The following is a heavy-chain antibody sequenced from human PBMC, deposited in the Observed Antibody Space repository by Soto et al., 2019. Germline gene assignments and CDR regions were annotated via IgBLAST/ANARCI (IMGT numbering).Heavy chain of an antibody. D-gene: IGHD2-8*01. CDR3: ARVTVVYADLKGAFDI. CDR1: GYSFTSYW. J-gene: IGHJ3*02. V-gene: IGHV5-10-1*01. Sequence: GESLKISCKGSGYSFTSYWISWVRQMPGKGLEWMGRIDPSDSYTNYSPSFQGHVTISADESISTAYLQWSSLKASDTAMYYCARVTVVYADLKGAFDIWGQGTMVTVSS. CDR2: IDPSDSYT.